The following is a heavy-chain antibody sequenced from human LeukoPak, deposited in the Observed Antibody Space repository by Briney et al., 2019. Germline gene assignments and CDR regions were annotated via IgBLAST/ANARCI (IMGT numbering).Heavy chain of an antibody. J-gene: IGHJ3*02. D-gene: IGHD6-19*01. CDR2: INHSGST. CDR1: GGSFSGYY. V-gene: IGHV4-34*01. CDR3: ARGPSVLISGWSQRGQRRGAFDI. Sequence: SETLSLTCAVYGGSFSGYYGSWIRQPPGKGLEWIGEINHSGSTNYNPSLKSRVATSVDMSKNQFSLKLSSVTAADTAVYYCARGPSVLISGWSQRGQRRGAFDIWGQGTMVTVSS.